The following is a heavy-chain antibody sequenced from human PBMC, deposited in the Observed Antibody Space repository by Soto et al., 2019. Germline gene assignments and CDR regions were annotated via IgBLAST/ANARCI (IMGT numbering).Heavy chain of an antibody. V-gene: IGHV1-18*01. CDR2: ISAYTDDP. Sequence: QGQLLQSGAEVKKPGASVKVSCTASWNTFTNFGVTWVRQAPGQGLEWMGWISAYTDDPNYAQKFQGRVTMTIDTSTSTAYLDLRSLTSDDTAVYYCARVIPGAEAWFDPWGQVTLVTVSS. J-gene: IGHJ5*02. D-gene: IGHD2-2*01. CDR1: WNTFTNFG. CDR3: ARVIPGAEAWFDP.